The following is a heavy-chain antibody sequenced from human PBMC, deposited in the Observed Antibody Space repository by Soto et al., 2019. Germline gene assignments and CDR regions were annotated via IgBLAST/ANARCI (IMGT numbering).Heavy chain of an antibody. CDR2: LNWNGART. D-gene: IGHD4-17*01. CDR3: TREGDYGDYIGWYFDL. CDR1: GFTSGDYG. V-gene: IGHV3-20*04. Sequence: EVQLVESGGSVVRPGGSLRLSCVVSGFTSGDYGMSWVRQGPGKGLEWVAGLNWNGARTTYADSVKGRFTGSRDNAKNSLYLQMNSLRAEDTAFYYCTREGDYGDYIGWYFDLWGRGTLVTVSS. J-gene: IGHJ2*01.